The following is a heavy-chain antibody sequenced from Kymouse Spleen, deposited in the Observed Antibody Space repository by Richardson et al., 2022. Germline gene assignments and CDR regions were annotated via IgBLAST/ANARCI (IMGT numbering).Heavy chain of an antibody. Sequence: EVQLVESGGGLVQPGGSLKLSCAASGFTFSGSAMHWVRQASGKGLEWVGRIRSKANSYATAYAASVKGRFTISRDDSKNTAYLQMNSLKTEDTAVYYCTRQGSGWYNWFDPWGQGTLVTVSS. CDR2: IRSKANSYAT. CDR1: GFTFSGSA. CDR3: TRQGSGWYNWFDP. V-gene: IGHV3-73*02. D-gene: IGHD6-19*01. J-gene: IGHJ5*02.